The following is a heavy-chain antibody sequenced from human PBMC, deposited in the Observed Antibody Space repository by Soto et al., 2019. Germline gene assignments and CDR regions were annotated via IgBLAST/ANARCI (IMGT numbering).Heavy chain of an antibody. J-gene: IGHJ4*02. CDR1: GYSFTSYW. V-gene: IGHV5-51*01. D-gene: IGHD4-17*01. CDR2: IYPGDSDT. CDR3: ARPRGSTVTGGGYYFDY. Sequence: GESLKISCKGSGYSFTSYWIGWVRQMPGKGLEWMGIIYPGDSDTRYSPSFQGQVTISADKSISTAYLQWSSLKASDTAMYYCARPRGSTVTGGGYYFDYWGQGTLVTVSS.